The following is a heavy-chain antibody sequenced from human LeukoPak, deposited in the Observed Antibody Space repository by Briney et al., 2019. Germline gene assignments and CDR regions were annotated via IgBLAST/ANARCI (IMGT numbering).Heavy chain of an antibody. Sequence: SVKVSCKPSGYTFTSYYMHWVRQAPGQGLELMGIINPSGGDTSYAQKFQGRVTTTRDPSTSTVYMEVVSLRPEDTAVYYCARGCRVVPGVHNVGMTSYYNGMDVWGQGTTVTVSS. D-gene: IGHD2-2*01. CDR2: INPSGGDT. V-gene: IGHV1-46*01. CDR1: GYTFTSYY. J-gene: IGHJ6*02. CDR3: ARGCRVVPGVHNVGMTSYYNGMDV.